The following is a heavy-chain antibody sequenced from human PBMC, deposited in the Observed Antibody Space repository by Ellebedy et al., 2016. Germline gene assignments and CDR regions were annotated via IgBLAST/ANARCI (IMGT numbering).Heavy chain of an antibody. CDR1: GDSINYYY. D-gene: IGHD6-13*01. J-gene: IGHJ6*02. V-gene: IGHV4-59*01. Sequence: SETLSLTXSVSGDSINYYYWSWIRQTPGKGLEWIGYFYYRASPRYNPSLGSRVTVSADTSKNQFSLRLSSVTPADTAVYYCARVLRQRYSNTVWKSTYYYYAMDVWGQGTTVTVSS. CDR3: ARVLRQRYSNTVWKSTYYYYAMDV. CDR2: FYYRASP.